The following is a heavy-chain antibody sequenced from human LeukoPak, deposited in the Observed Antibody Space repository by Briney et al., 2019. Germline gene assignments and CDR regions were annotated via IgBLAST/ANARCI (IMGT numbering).Heavy chain of an antibody. J-gene: IGHJ5*02. Sequence: ASVKASCKASGYTFTYYYIYWVRQALGQGPEWMGRIYPNSGGTDYAQKFQGRVTMTRDTSISTAYLELTTLRSDDTAVYYCARAMSVTTYNWFDPWGQGTLVTVSS. D-gene: IGHD4-17*01. V-gene: IGHV1-2*06. CDR3: ARAMSVTTYNWFDP. CDR2: IYPNSGGT. CDR1: GYTFTYYY.